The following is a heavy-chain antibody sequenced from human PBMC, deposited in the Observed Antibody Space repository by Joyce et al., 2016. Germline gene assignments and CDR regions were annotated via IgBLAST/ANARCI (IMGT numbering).Heavy chain of an antibody. Sequence: SSVKVSCKASGGIFSSYAISWVRQAPGQGLEWIGGIVPIFGTRNYAQAFQARVTITADESTGTSFMELSSLRSEDSAIYYCARGVTGYSGYDPKYYYYGMDVWGQGTTVTVSS. V-gene: IGHV1-69*01. CDR3: ARGVTGYSGYDPKYYYYGMDV. CDR2: IVPIFGTR. D-gene: IGHD5-12*01. J-gene: IGHJ6*02. CDR1: GGIFSSYA.